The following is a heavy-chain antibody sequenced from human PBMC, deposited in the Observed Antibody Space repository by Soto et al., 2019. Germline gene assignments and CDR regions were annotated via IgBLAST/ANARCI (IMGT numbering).Heavy chain of an antibody. J-gene: IGHJ6*02. D-gene: IGHD5-12*01. V-gene: IGHV3-48*03. CDR2: ISSSGSTI. CDR3: ARDRVNSGYDYLTNYYYYGMDV. Sequence: GGSLRLSCAASGFTFSSYEMNWVRQAPGKGVEWVSYISSSGSTIYYADSVKGRFTISRDNAKNSLYLQMNSLRAEDTAVYYCARDRVNSGYDYLTNYYYYGMDVWGQVTTFTVSS. CDR1: GFTFSSYE.